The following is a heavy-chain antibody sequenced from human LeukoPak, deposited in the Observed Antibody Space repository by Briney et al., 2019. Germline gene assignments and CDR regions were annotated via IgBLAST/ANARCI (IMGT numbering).Heavy chain of an antibody. V-gene: IGHV4-4*07. J-gene: IGHJ3*02. CDR2: IYTSGST. CDR3: ARVAQWLATNAFDI. D-gene: IGHD6-19*01. Sequence: SETLSLTCNVSGASINTFYWTWIRQPPGKGLEWIGRIYTSGSTNYNPSLKSRVTMSVDTSKNQFSLKLSSVTAADTAVYYCARVAQWLATNAFDIWGQGTMVTVSS. CDR1: GASINTFY.